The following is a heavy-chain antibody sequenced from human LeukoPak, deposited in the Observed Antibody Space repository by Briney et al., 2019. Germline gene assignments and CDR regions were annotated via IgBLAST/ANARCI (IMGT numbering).Heavy chain of an antibody. CDR1: GYTFTNYW. CDR3: ATKGDSDADAANYYYMDV. J-gene: IGHJ6*03. V-gene: IGHV5-51*01. CDR2: IYPGDSDT. Sequence: GESLKISWKGSGYTFTNYWIGLVRPRPGKGLGWMGIIYPGDSDTRYSPSFQGQVTISADKSISTAYLQWSSLKASGSAMYYCATKGDSDADAANYYYMDVWGKGTTVTVSS. D-gene: IGHD5-18*01.